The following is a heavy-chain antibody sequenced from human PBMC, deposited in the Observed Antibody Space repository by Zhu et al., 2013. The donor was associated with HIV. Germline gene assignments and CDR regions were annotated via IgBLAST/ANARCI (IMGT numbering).Heavy chain of an antibody. Sequence: QVQLVQSGAEVKKPGASVKISCKASGYTFTGFILYWVRQAPGQGLEWMGRINPSTGDTNYAQKFQGRVTMTRDTSITTAYMDLSRLRSDDTAVYYCAGGVDDYWGQGTLVTVSS. CDR2: INPSTGDT. J-gene: IGHJ4*02. CDR1: GYTFTGFI. V-gene: IGHV1-2*06. CDR3: AGGVDDY.